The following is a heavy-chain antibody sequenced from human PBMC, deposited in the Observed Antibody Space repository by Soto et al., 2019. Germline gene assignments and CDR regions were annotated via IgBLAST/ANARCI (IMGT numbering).Heavy chain of an antibody. CDR3: ARRAETNGWNGFGADKYYFDF. J-gene: IGHJ4*02. V-gene: IGHV1-8*01. D-gene: IGHD1-1*01. Sequence: QVQLVQSGAEVRKPGASVKVSCEASGYTFTSYDIYWVRQATGQGLEWMGWMNPSTGNSGYAQKFQGRVTMTSDTSISTAHMELSSLRSEDTAVYYCARRAETNGWNGFGADKYYFDFWWQGTLVTVSS. CDR2: MNPSTGNS. CDR1: GYTFTSYD.